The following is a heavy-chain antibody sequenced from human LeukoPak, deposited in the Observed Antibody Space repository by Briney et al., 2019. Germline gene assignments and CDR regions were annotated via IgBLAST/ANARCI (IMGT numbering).Heavy chain of an antibody. J-gene: IGHJ4*02. D-gene: IGHD6-13*01. CDR1: GGSISGYF. Sequence: SETMSLTCTVSGGSISGYFWNWIRQAPGKGLEWIGFVYYTGNTNNNPSLKSRVTMSVDTSKNHFSLKLSSVTAADTAVYFCARPGSWHNANFDYWGQGILVTVSS. CDR2: VYYTGNT. CDR3: ARPGSWHNANFDY. V-gene: IGHV4-59*01.